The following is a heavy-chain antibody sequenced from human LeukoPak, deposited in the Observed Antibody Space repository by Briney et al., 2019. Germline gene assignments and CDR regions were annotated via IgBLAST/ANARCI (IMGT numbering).Heavy chain of an antibody. J-gene: IGHJ4*02. CDR2: ISYTGYT. CDR1: GDSISSTNYF. V-gene: IGHV4-39*07. D-gene: IGHD6-13*01. CDR3: ARGSSWRNNPFDY. Sequence: NASETLSLTCTVSGDSISSTNYFWGWIRQPPGKGLEWIGEISYTGYTYYNPSLKSRITISVDASKNQFSLKLSSVTAADTAVYYCARGSSWRNNPFDYWGQGTLVTVSS.